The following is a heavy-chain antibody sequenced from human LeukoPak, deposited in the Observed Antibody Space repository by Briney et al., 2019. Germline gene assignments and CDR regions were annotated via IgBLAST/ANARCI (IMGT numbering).Heavy chain of an antibody. J-gene: IGHJ4*02. CDR3: ARVMITFGGAYQFDY. D-gene: IGHD3-16*01. CDR1: GGSVSSGSYY. V-gene: IGHV4-61*01. CDR2: IYYSGST. Sequence: SETLSLTCTVSGGSVSSGSYYWSWIRQPPGKGLEWIGYIYYSGSTNYNPSLKSRVTISVDTSKNQFSLKLSSVTAADTAVYYCARVMITFGGAYQFDYWGQGTLVTVSS.